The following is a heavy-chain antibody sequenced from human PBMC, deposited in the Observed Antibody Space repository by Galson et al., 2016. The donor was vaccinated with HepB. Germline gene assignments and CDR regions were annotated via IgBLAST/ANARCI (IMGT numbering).Heavy chain of an antibody. CDR3: ARVPFYFGSGILDY. CDR2: INHIGSA. J-gene: IGHJ4*02. V-gene: IGHV4-34*01. Sequence: ETLSLTCAVYGASFNNFYWSWIRQSPGEGLEWIGEINHIGSANYNPSLKSRVLITVDTSKNQFSLKSTSVAAADTGTYYCARVPFYFGSGILDYWSQGTSVTVSS. D-gene: IGHD3-10*01. CDR1: GASFNNFY.